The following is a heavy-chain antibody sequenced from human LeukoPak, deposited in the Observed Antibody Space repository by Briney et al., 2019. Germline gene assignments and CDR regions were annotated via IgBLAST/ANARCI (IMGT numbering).Heavy chain of an antibody. CDR2: INQGGTEK. D-gene: IGHD2/OR15-2a*01. CDR3: AGNLMDV. J-gene: IGHJ6*04. V-gene: IGHV3-7*01. Sequence: TGGSLRLSCVGSGFTFGNYWMTWVRQAPGRGLQWVANINQGGTEKNYVASVEGRFTISRDNAKSSVYLQMNSLRFEDTAVYYCAGNLMDVWGKGTTVIVSS. CDR1: GFTFGNYW.